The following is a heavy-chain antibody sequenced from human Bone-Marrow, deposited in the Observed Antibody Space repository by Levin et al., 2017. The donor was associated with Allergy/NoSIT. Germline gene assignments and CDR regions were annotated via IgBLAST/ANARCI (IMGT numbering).Heavy chain of an antibody. CDR3: ARDRSSVYYYYMDV. CDR1: GFTFSSYS. J-gene: IGHJ6*03. CDR2: ISSSSSYI. D-gene: IGHD6-6*01. Sequence: PGGSLRLSCAASGFTFSSYSMNWVRQAPGKGLEWVSSISSSSSYIYYADSVKGRFTISRDNAKNSLYLQMNSLRAEDTAVYYCARDRSSVYYYYMDVWGKGTTVTVSS. V-gene: IGHV3-21*01.